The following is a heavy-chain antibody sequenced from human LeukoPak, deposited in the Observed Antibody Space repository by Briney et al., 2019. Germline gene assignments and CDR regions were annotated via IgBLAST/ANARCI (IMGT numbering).Heavy chain of an antibody. CDR2: IYHSGST. CDR3: ARDYCTSTTCPNWFDP. J-gene: IGHJ5*02. CDR1: GGSISSSYW. D-gene: IGHD2-2*01. Sequence: SGTLSLTCAVSGGSISSSYWWSWIRQPPGKGLEWIGEIYHSGSTNYNLSLKSRATISVDKSKNQFSLKLNSVTAADTAVYYCARDYCTSTTCPNWFDPWGQGTLVTVSS. V-gene: IGHV4-4*02.